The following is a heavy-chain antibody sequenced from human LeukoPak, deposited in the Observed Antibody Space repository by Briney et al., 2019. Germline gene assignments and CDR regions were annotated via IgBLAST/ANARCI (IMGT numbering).Heavy chain of an antibody. Sequence: GGSLRLSCAASGFTVSSNYMSWVRQAPGKGLEWVSVIYSGGSTYYADSVKGRFTISRDNSKNTLYLQMNSLRAEDTAVYYCARDHTPHYYDSSGYAFDIWGQGTMVTVSS. J-gene: IGHJ3*02. D-gene: IGHD3-22*01. CDR1: GFTVSSNY. CDR2: IYSGGST. V-gene: IGHV3-53*01. CDR3: ARDHTPHYYDSSGYAFDI.